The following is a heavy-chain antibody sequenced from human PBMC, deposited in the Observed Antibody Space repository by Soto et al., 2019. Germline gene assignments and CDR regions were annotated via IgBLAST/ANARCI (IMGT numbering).Heavy chain of an antibody. CDR1: GFTFSSYA. CDR3: ARAAISYGSWSHFDY. V-gene: IGHV3-23*01. Sequence: GGSLRLSCAASGFTFSSYAMSWVRQAPGKGLELVSAISGSGGSTYYAYSVKGRFTISRDNSKNTLYLKMNSLRAEDTAVYYCARAAISYGSWSHFDYWGQGTLVNVSS. CDR2: ISGSGGST. D-gene: IGHD6-6*01. J-gene: IGHJ4*02.